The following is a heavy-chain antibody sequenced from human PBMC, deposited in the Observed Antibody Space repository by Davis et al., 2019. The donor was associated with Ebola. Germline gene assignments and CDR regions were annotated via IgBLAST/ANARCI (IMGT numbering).Heavy chain of an antibody. CDR2: LIPPFATP. CDR1: GDTFGTNA. J-gene: IGHJ4*02. Sequence: SVKVSCKASGDTFGTNAVIWVRQAPGQGLEWMGELIPPFATPSYSQKFQGRLTIAADESTATAYMELSGLGSEDSAIYYSATAENSFGVVLRHYFESWGQGTLVTVSA. D-gene: IGHD3-16*01. CDR3: ATAENSFGVVLRHYFES. V-gene: IGHV1-69*13.